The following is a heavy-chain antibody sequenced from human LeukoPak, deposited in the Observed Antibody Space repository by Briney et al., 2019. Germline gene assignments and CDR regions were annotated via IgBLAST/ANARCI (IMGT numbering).Heavy chain of an antibody. D-gene: IGHD4-17*01. CDR2: IDSGGITI. CDR3: ARDSVGDLLDY. J-gene: IGHJ4*02. Sequence: PGGSLRLSCEGSGFPFSSYEMNWLRQAPGKGLEWVSHIDSGGITIYYADSVKGRFPISRDNAKNSIYLQMDSLRVEDTAIYYCARDSVGDLLDYWGQGTPVTVSS. CDR1: GFPFSSYE. V-gene: IGHV3-48*03.